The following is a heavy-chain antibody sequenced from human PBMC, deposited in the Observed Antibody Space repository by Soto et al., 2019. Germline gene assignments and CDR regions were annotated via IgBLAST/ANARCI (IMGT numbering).Heavy chain of an antibody. CDR1: GFTFSSYE. Sequence: SLRLSCAASGFTFSSYEMNWVRQAPGKGLEWVSYISSSGSTIYYADSVKGRFTISRDNAKNSLYLQMNSLRAEDTAVYYCAKKAGIISRYGLDVWGQRTTVTVSS. CDR2: ISSSGSTI. CDR3: AKKAGIISRYGLDV. V-gene: IGHV3-48*03. J-gene: IGHJ6*02.